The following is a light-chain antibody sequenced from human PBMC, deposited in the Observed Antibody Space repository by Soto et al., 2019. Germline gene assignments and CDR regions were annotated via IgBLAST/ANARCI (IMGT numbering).Light chain of an antibody. CDR2: GAS. J-gene: IGKJ4*01. V-gene: IGKV3-15*01. CDR3: QEYNNWHPIT. Sequence: EIVMTQSPATLSVSPGERATLSCRASQSISSKLAWYQQKPGQAPRLLIYGASTRATGIPVRFSGSGSGTEFTLTITSLQSEGFAVYYCQEYNNWHPITFGGGTKVEIK. CDR1: QSISSK.